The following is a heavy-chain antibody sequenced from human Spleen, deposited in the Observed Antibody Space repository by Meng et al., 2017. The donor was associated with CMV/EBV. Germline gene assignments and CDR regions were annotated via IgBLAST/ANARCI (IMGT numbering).Heavy chain of an antibody. CDR3: ARGIVGATPNFDY. V-gene: IGHV1-8*03. CDR2: MNPHSGNK. D-gene: IGHD1-26*01. CDR1: GYTFSSYD. J-gene: IGHJ4*02. Sequence: ASGYTFSSYDINWVRQATRQGLEWMGWMNPHSGNKGYAQNFQGRITITRNTPRNTVYMELSSLKSEDTAVYYCARGIVGATPNFDYWGQGTLVTVSS.